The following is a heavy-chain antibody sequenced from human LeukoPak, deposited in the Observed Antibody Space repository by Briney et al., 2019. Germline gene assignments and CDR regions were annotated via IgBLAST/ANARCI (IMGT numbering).Heavy chain of an antibody. CDR3: ARDLGMSYYDSSGSEYYFDY. J-gene: IGHJ4*02. D-gene: IGHD3-22*01. CDR2: TYYRSKWYN. Sequence: SQTLSLTCAISGDSVSSNSAAWNWIRQSPSRGLEWLGRTYYRSKWYNDYAVSVKSLITINPDTSKNQFSLQLNSVTPEDTAVYYCARDLGMSYYDSSGSEYYFDYWGQGTLVTVSS. V-gene: IGHV6-1*01. CDR1: GDSVSSNSAA.